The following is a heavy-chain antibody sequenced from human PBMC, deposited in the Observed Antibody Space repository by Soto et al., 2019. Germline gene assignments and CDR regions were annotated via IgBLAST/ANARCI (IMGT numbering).Heavy chain of an antibody. Sequence: EVQLVESGGGLVQPGGSLRLSCAASGFTVSSYWMHWVRQAPGKGLVWVSHINGDGSSTIYEDSVKGRFTISRDNAKNTLYLQMNSLRVEDTAVYYCARVGEGEPIHHFDYWGKGTLGTVSS. CDR2: INGDGSST. D-gene: IGHD3-16*01. CDR3: ARVGEGEPIHHFDY. V-gene: IGHV3-74*01. CDR1: GFTVSSYW. J-gene: IGHJ4*02.